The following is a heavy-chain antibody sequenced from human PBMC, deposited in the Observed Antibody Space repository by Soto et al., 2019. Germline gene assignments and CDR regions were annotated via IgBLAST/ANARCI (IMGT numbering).Heavy chain of an antibody. Sequence: PSETLSLTCTVSGGSISSYYWSWIRQPPGKGLEWIGCIYYSGSTNYNPTLKSRLTISVDTSKNQFSLKLSSVTAADTAVYYCARASRSRNWFDPWGQGTLVTVSS. D-gene: IGHD2-2*01. CDR1: GGSISSYY. J-gene: IGHJ5*02. CDR2: IYYSGST. V-gene: IGHV4-59*12. CDR3: ARASRSRNWFDP.